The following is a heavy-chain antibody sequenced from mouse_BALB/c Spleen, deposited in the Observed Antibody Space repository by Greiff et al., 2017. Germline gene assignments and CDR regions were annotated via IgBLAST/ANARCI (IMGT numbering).Heavy chain of an antibody. J-gene: IGHJ4*01. Sequence: EVKVVESGGGLVKPGGSLKLSCAASGFTFSSYAMSWVRQTPEKRLEWVASISSGGSTYYPDSVKGRFTISRDNARNILYLQMSSLRSEDTAMYYCARLYGTSMDYWGQGTSVTVSS. D-gene: IGHD2-10*02. V-gene: IGHV5-6-5*01. CDR3: ARLYGTSMDY. CDR1: GFTFSSYA. CDR2: ISSGGST.